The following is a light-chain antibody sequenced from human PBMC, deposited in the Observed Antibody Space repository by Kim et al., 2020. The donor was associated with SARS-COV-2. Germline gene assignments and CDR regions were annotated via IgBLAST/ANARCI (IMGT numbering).Light chain of an antibody. CDR3: QQYNSYSPWT. CDR2: KAS. V-gene: IGKV1-5*03. J-gene: IGKJ1*01. CDR1: QIISSW. Sequence: DIQMTQSPSTLSASVGDRVTITCRASQIISSWLAWYQQKPGKAPKLLIYKASSVESGVPSRFSGSGSGTEFTLTISGLQPDDFASYYCQQYNSYSPWTFGQGTKVDIK.